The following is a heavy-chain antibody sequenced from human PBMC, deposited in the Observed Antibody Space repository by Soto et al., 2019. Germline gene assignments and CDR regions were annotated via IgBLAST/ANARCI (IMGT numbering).Heavy chain of an antibody. CDR2: ASYDGSYK. V-gene: IGHV3-30*18. J-gene: IGHJ4*02. CDR1: GFTFSSFG. CDR3: AKERSVVATTPDFDY. D-gene: IGHD5-12*01. Sequence: GGSLRLSCAASGFTFSSFGMRWVRQATGKGLEWVAVASYDGSYKYYADSVKGRFTISRDNSKNTLYLQMNSLRAGDTAVYYCAKERSVVATTPDFDYWGQGTLVTVSS.